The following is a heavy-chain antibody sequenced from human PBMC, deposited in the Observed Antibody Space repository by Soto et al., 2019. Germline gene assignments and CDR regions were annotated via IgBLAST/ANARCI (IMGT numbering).Heavy chain of an antibody. CDR1: AEYFSTYY. CDR3: ARGGSSEWQVALDI. Sequence: QVQQQQRGAGLLKPSETLSLSCAVSAEYFSTYYWNWIRQSPGKGLEWIGEINHTGRNNYNPSLKSRVTMSIDMSKNQLSLRLTSVTAADTGVYYCARGGSSEWQVALDIWGQGTMVTVSS. CDR2: INHTGRN. J-gene: IGHJ3*02. D-gene: IGHD6-19*01. V-gene: IGHV4-34*01.